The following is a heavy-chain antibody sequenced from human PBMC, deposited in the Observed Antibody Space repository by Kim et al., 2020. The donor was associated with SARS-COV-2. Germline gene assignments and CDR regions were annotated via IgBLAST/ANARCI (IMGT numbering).Heavy chain of an antibody. CDR1: GFTFSSYA. V-gene: IGHV3-23*01. D-gene: IGHD6-13*01. CDR2: ISGSGGST. J-gene: IGHJ5*02. CDR3: AKVPILYSSSWYFDP. Sequence: GGSLRLSCAASGFTFSSYAMSWVRQAPGKGLEWVSAISGSGGSTYYADSVKGRFTISRDNSKNTLYLQMNSLRAEDTAVYYCAKVPILYSSSWYFDPWGQGTLVTVSS.